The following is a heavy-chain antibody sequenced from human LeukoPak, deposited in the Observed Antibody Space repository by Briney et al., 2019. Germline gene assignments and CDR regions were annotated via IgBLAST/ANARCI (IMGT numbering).Heavy chain of an antibody. CDR2: ISGSGGRT. CDR1: GFTFSSYA. Sequence: GGSLRLSCAASGFTFSSYAMSWVRQAPGKGLEWVSLISGSGGRTYYADSVKGRFTISRDNSKNTLYLQMNNLRAEDTAVYYCARRRDSGSLQHFDYWGQGTLVTVSS. J-gene: IGHJ4*02. V-gene: IGHV3-23*01. CDR3: ARRRDSGSLQHFDY. D-gene: IGHD1-26*01.